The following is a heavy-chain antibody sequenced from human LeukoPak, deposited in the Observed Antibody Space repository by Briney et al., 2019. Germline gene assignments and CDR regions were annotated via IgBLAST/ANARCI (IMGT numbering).Heavy chain of an antibody. CDR1: GYTFTGYY. Sequence: ASVKVSCKASGYTFTGYYMHWVRQAPGQGLEWMGWINPNSGGTNYAQKFQGRVTMTRDTSISTAYMELSRLRSDDTAVYYCARDLKIAAVTWGFDPWGQGTLVTVSS. CDR2: INPNSGGT. D-gene: IGHD1-26*01. V-gene: IGHV1-2*02. CDR3: ARDLKIAAVTWGFDP. J-gene: IGHJ5*02.